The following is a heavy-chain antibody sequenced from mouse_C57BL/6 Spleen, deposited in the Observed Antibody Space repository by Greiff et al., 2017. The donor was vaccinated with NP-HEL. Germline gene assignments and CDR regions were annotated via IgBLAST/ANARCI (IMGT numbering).Heavy chain of an antibody. V-gene: IGHV1-82*01. CDR3: ARTKVYYGNLDY. Sequence: VMLVESGPELVKPGASVKISCKASGYAFSSSWMNWVKQRPGKGLEWIGRIYPGDGDTNYNGKFKGKATLTADKSSSTAYMQLSSLTSEDSAVYFCARTKVYYGNLDYWGQGTTLTVSS. J-gene: IGHJ2*01. CDR2: IYPGDGDT. D-gene: IGHD2-1*01. CDR1: GYAFSSSW.